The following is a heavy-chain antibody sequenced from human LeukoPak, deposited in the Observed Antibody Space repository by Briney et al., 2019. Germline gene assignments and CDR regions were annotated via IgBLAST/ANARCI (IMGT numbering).Heavy chain of an antibody. D-gene: IGHD6-13*01. CDR1: GFTFSSYW. CDR2: IRQDGSEK. Sequence: PGGSLRLSCAASGFTFSSYWMSWVRQAPGKGLEWVANIRQDGSEKYYVDSVKGRFTISRDNAKNSLYLQMNSLRAEDTAVYYCARDKYSSSWYDRLIDYWGQGTLVTVSS. J-gene: IGHJ4*02. V-gene: IGHV3-7*01. CDR3: ARDKYSSSWYDRLIDY.